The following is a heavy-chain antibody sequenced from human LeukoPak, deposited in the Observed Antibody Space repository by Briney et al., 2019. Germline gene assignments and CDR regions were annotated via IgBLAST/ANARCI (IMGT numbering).Heavy chain of an antibody. D-gene: IGHD4-17*01. J-gene: IGHJ4*02. CDR3: ARGGYGDRIDY. V-gene: IGHV1-46*01. Sequence: VASVKVSCKASGGAFSSYAISWVRQAPGQGLEWMGIINPSGGSTSYAQKFQGRVTMTRDTSTSTVYMELSRLRSEDTAVYYCARGGYGDRIDYWGQGTLVSVSS. CDR2: INPSGGST. CDR1: GGAFSSYA.